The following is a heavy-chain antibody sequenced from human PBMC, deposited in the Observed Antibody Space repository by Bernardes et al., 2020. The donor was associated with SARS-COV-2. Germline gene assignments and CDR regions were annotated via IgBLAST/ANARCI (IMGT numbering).Heavy chain of an antibody. D-gene: IGHD3-16*01. J-gene: IGHJ3*02. Sequence: ASVKVSCTVSGYTLTEFSMHWVRQAPGKGLEWLGGFDPQHRKTIYAQKFQGRVTMTEDTSTDTAYMELRSLTSEDTAVYYCATDDPAGAVFGVVSYALHIWGQGTMVTVSS. CDR2: FDPQHRKT. CDR3: ATDDPAGAVFGVVSYALHI. V-gene: IGHV1-24*01. CDR1: GYTLTEFS.